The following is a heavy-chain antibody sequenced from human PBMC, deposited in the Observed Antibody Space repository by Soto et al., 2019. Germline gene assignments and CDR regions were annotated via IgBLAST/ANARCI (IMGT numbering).Heavy chain of an antibody. CDR3: AKGAQRYFDY. CDR1: VFSFGTYA. CDR2: ISGGIGST. V-gene: IGHV3-23*01. Sequence: GGSLRLSCVASVFSFGTYAMTWVRQVPGKWLEWVSTISGGIGSTFYADSVKGRFTISRDISKKMLFLHMNGLRGEDMGTYYCAKGAQRYFDYWGRGTLVTVSS. D-gene: IGHD6-25*01. J-gene: IGHJ4*02.